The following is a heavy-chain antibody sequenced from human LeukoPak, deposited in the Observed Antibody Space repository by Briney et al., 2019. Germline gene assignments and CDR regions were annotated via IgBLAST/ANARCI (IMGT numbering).Heavy chain of an antibody. CDR2: ISPDGITT. CDR3: ARVPLMGYGGNSHFDY. Sequence: PGGSLRLSCAASGFTFDNSWIHWVRQGPGRGLVWVSRISPDGITTNYADSVKGRFTISRDNAMNTLYLQMNSLRAEDTAVYYCARVPLMGYGGNSHFDYWGQGTLVTVSS. V-gene: IGHV3-74*01. J-gene: IGHJ4*02. D-gene: IGHD4-23*01. CDR1: GFTFDNSW.